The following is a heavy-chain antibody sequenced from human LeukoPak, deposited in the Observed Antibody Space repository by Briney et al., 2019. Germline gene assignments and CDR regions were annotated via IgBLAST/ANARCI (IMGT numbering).Heavy chain of an antibody. CDR2: IKQDGSEK. CDR3: ARVRRGYYYHSSGYLPFGGFDY. J-gene: IGHJ4*02. V-gene: IGHV3-7*03. CDR1: GFTFSSSW. Sequence: GGSLRLSCAASGFTFSSSWMSWVRQAPGKGLEWVANIKQDGSEKYYVDSVKGRFIISRDNAKTSLYLQMYRLRAEDTAVYYCARVRRGYYYHSSGYLPFGGFDYWGQGTLLTVSS. D-gene: IGHD3-22*01.